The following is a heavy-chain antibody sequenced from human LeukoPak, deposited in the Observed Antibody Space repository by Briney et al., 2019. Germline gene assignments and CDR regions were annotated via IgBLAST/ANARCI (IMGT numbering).Heavy chain of an antibody. CDR2: ISSSSSYI. CDR3: ARDLGIDYGSVDN. Sequence: GGSLRLSCAASGFTFSSYSMNWVRQAPGKGLEWVSSISSSSSYIYYADSVKGRFTISRDNAKNSLYLQMNSLRAEDTAVYYCARDLGIDYGSVDNWGQGTLVTVSS. D-gene: IGHD3-10*01. V-gene: IGHV3-21*01. J-gene: IGHJ4*02. CDR1: GFTFSSYS.